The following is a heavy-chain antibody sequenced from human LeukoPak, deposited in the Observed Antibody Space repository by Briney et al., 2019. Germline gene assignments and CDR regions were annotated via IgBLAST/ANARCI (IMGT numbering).Heavy chain of an antibody. V-gene: IGHV4-4*07. CDR1: GGSISSYY. J-gene: IGHJ4*02. D-gene: IGHD1-26*01. CDR2: IYTSGST. Sequence: PSETLSLTCTVSGGSISSYYWSWIRQPAGKGLEWIGRIYTSGSTNYNPSLKSRVTISVDTSKNQFSLELTSVTAADTALYYCARGFGSFPYYFGYWGQGALVTVSS. CDR3: ARGFGSFPYYFGY.